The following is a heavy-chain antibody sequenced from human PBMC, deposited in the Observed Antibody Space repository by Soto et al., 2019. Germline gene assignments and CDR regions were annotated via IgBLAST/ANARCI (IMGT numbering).Heavy chain of an antibody. D-gene: IGHD6-19*01. CDR2: ISGSGGST. CDR1: GFTFSSYA. Sequence: EVQLLESGGGLVQPGGSLRLSCAASGFTFSSYAMSWVRQAPGKGLEWDSAISGSGGSTYYADSVKGRFTISRDNSKNTLYLQMNSLRAEDTAVYYCAKAPGYSSGWYQTVGDYWGQGTLVTVSS. J-gene: IGHJ4*02. V-gene: IGHV3-23*01. CDR3: AKAPGYSSGWYQTVGDY.